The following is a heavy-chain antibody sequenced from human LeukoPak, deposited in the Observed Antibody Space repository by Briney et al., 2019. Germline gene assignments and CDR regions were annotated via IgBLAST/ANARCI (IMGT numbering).Heavy chain of an antibody. D-gene: IGHD3-9*01. V-gene: IGHV4-39*07. CDR3: ARVPPNYDILTGYYNAPFDY. CDR2: IYYSGTT. Sequence: PSETLSLTCTVSGGSIGSSTYYWGWIRQPPGKGLEWIGSIYYSGTTYYNPSLKSRVTISVDTSKNQFSLNLSSMTAADTAVYYCARVPPNYDILTGYYNAPFDYWGQGTLVTVSS. CDR1: GGSIGSSTYY. J-gene: IGHJ4*02.